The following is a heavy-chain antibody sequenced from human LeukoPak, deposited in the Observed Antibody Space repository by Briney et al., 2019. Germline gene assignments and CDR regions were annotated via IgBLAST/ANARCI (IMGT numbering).Heavy chain of an antibody. CDR3: ARHEEEDGYNAKTFGY. D-gene: IGHD5-24*01. V-gene: IGHV4-39*01. CDR1: GGSISSSSYY. CDR2: IYYSGST. J-gene: IGHJ4*02. Sequence: PSETLSLTCTLSGGSISSSSYYWGWIRQPPGKRLEWIGSIYYSGSTYYIPSLKSRVTISVDASKNQFSLKLSSVTAADTAVYYCARHEEEDGYNAKTFGYWGQGTLVTVSS.